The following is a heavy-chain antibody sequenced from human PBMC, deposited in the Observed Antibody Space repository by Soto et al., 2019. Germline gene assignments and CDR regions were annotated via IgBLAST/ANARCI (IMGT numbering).Heavy chain of an antibody. CDR3: KREPSDDNYFDP. CDR1: GAALSSGGYF. Sequence: SETLSLTCTVSGAALSSGGYFYTWVRQPPGKGLEWLGYIYYSGGTNYNPSLKSRVTISLDKSKSQFSLRLISVTAADTAVYYSKREPSDDNYFDPWGQGTLVTVSS. CDR2: IYYSGGT. V-gene: IGHV4-61*08. J-gene: IGHJ5*02.